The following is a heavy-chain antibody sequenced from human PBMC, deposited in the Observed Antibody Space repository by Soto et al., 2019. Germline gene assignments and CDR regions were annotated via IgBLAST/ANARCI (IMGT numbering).Heavy chain of an antibody. D-gene: IGHD3-10*01. CDR2: ISSSSSTI. Sequence: VGPLRHSCSTSLFTFSSYSRNLVVQAPWKWLEWVSYISSSSSTIYYADSVKGRFTISRDNAKNSLYLQMNSLRAEDTAVYYCARVQGFMVRGVISNAFDIWGQGTMVTVSS. J-gene: IGHJ3*02. CDR3: ARVQGFMVRGVISNAFDI. CDR1: LFTFSSYS. V-gene: IGHV3-48*01.